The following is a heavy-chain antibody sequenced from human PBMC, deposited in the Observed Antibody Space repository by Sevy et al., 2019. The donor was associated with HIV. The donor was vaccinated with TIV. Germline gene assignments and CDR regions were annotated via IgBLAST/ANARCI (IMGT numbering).Heavy chain of an antibody. CDR2: IRYDGSNK. V-gene: IGHV3-30*02. J-gene: IGHJ6*02. CDR3: ANDTVLVVDYYAMDV. CDR1: GFTFSSYA. D-gene: IGHD2-8*02. Sequence: GGSLRLSCAASGFTFSSYAMHWVRQAPGKGLEWVAFIRYDGSNKYYADTVKGRFTISRDNSKNTLYLQMNSLRPEDTAVYYCANDTVLVVDYYAMDVWAQGTTVTVSS.